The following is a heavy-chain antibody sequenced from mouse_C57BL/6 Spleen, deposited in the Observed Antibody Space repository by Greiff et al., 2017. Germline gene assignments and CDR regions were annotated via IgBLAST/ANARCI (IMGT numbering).Heavy chain of an antibody. V-gene: IGHV1-55*01. CDR1: GYTFTSYW. Sequence: QVQLQQPGAELVKPGASVKMSCKASGYTFTSYWITWVKQRPGQGLEWIGDIYPGSGSTNYNEKFKSKATLTVDTSSSTAYMQLSSLTSEDSAVYYCASYDGYYEGYAMDYWGQGTSVTVSS. CDR3: ASYDGYYEGYAMDY. CDR2: IYPGSGST. D-gene: IGHD2-3*01. J-gene: IGHJ4*01.